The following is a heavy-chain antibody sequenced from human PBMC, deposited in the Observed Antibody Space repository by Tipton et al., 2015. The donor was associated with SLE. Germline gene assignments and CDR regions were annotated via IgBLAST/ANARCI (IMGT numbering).Heavy chain of an antibody. CDR1: GGSFCGYY. Sequence: TLSLTCAVYGGSFCGYYWSWIRQPPGKGLEWIGYIYYSGSTNYNPSLKSRVTLSVDTSKNQISLKLSSVTAADTAVYYCARGLASDFWSGYPGYYFDYWGQGTLVTVSS. J-gene: IGHJ4*02. CDR3: ARGLASDFWSGYPGYYFDY. D-gene: IGHD3-3*01. CDR2: IYYSGST. V-gene: IGHV4-59*01.